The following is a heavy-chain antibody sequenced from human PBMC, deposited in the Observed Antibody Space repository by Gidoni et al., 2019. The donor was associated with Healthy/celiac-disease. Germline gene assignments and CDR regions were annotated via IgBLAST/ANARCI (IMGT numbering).Heavy chain of an antibody. CDR2: ISGSGGST. V-gene: IGHV3-23*01. CDR3: AKAQNPGSYQGY. CDR1: GFTFSSYA. J-gene: IGHJ4*02. D-gene: IGHD3-10*01. Sequence: EVQLLESGGGLVQPGGSLRLSCAASGFTFSSYAMSWVRQAPGKGLGWVSAISGSGGSTYYADSVKGRFTISRDNSKNTLYLQMNSLRAEDTAVYYCAKAQNPGSYQGYWGQGTLVTVSS.